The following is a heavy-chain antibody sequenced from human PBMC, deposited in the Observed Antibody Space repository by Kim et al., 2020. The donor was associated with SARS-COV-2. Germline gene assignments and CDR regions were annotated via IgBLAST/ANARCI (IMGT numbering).Heavy chain of an antibody. CDR3: AKVRRGIYYYYGMDV. CDR2: ISWNSGSI. J-gene: IGHJ6*02. D-gene: IGHD3-10*01. CDR1: GFTFGDYA. V-gene: IGHV3-9*01. Sequence: GGSLRLSCAASGFTFGDYAMHWVRQAPGKGLEWVSGISWNSGSIGYADSVKGRFTISRDNAKNSLYLQMNSLRAEDTALYYCAKVRRGIYYYYGMDVWGQGTTVTVSS.